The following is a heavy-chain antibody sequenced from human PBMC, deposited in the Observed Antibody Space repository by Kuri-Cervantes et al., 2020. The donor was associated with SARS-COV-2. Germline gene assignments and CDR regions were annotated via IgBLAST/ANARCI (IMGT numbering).Heavy chain of an antibody. CDR1: GGTFSSFL. J-gene: IGHJ4*02. CDR3: ARDYYDSSGLLPVDY. Sequence: SVKVSCKAIGGTFSSFLFSWVRQAPGQGLEWMGGIIPIFGTANYAQKFQGRVTITADKSTSTAYMELSSLRSEDTAVYYCARDYYDSSGLLPVDYWGQGTLVTVSS. D-gene: IGHD3-22*01. V-gene: IGHV1-69*06. CDR2: IIPIFGTA.